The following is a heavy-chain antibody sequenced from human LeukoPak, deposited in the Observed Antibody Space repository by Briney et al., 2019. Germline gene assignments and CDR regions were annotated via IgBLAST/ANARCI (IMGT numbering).Heavy chain of an antibody. V-gene: IGHV3-30*18. CDR3: AKGTGSSGWYEGIGY. CDR2: ISYDGSNK. Sequence: GGSLRLSCAASGLTFSSYGMHWVRQAPGKGLEWVAVISYDGSNKYYAGSVKGRFTISRDNSKNTLYLQMNSLRAEDTAVYYCAKGTGSSGWYEGIGYWGQGTLVSVSS. D-gene: IGHD6-19*01. CDR1: GLTFSSYG. J-gene: IGHJ4*02.